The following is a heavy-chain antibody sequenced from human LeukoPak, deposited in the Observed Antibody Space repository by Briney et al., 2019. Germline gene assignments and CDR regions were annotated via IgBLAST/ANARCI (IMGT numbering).Heavy chain of an antibody. CDR1: GFTFSRYW. Sequence: GGSLRLSCAASGFTFSRYWMHWVRQAPGKGLEWVAVIWNDGSNKYYADSVKGRFTISRDNSKNTVYLQMNSLRAEDTAVYYCARGRQLGGPTTVYFDYWGQGTLVTVSS. V-gene: IGHV3-33*08. D-gene: IGHD3-16*01. CDR2: IWNDGSNK. J-gene: IGHJ4*02. CDR3: ARGRQLGGPTTVYFDY.